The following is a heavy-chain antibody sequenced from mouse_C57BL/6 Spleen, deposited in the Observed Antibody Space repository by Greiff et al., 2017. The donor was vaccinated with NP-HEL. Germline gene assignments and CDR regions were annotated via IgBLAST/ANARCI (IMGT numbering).Heavy chain of an antibody. V-gene: IGHV1-26*01. CDR2: INPNNGGT. D-gene: IGHD2-5*01. Sequence: EVQLQQSGPELVKPGASVKISCKASGYTFTDYYMNWVKQSHGKSLEWIGDINPNNGGTSYNQKFKGKATLTVDKSSSTAYMELRSLTSEDSAVYYCARWGVYSIFDYWGQGTTLTVSS. J-gene: IGHJ2*01. CDR1: GYTFTDYY. CDR3: ARWGVYSIFDY.